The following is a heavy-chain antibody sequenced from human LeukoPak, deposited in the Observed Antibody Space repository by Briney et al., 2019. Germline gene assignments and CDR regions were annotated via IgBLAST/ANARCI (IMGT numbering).Heavy chain of an antibody. D-gene: IGHD1-26*01. V-gene: IGHV4-4*07. CDR2: IYSSGST. CDR1: GSSISSYY. CDR3: ARAAHSGSLAPFDY. J-gene: IGHJ4*02. Sequence: SETLSLTCIVSGSSISSYYWSWIRQPAGKGLEWIGRIYSSGSTNYNPSLKSRVTMSVDTSKNQFSLKLSSVTAADTAVYYCARAAHSGSLAPFDYWGQGTLVTVSS.